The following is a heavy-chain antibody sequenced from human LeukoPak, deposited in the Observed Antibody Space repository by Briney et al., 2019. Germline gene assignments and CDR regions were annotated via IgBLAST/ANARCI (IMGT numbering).Heavy chain of an antibody. J-gene: IGHJ6*03. CDR3: AREGYCSGGSCYNYYYYMDV. D-gene: IGHD2-15*01. CDR1: GGSISSYY. V-gene: IGHV4-59*12. CDR2: IYYSGST. Sequence: SETLSLTCTVSGGSISSYYWSWIRQPPGKGLEWIGYIYYSGSTNYNPSLKSRVTISVDTSKNQFSLKLSSVTAADTAVYYCAREGYCSGGSCYNYYYYMDVWGKGTTVTVSS.